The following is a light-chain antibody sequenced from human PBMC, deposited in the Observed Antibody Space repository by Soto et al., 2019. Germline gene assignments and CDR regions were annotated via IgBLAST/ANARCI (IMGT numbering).Light chain of an antibody. CDR3: FSHRSGDSHV. CDR1: SSDIGAYNY. J-gene: IGLJ1*01. V-gene: IGLV2-14*01. Sequence: QSVLTQPASVSGSPGQSITISCTGTSSDIGAYNYVSWYQQYPGKDPKLMIYGVTNRPSGVSNRFSGYKTGNTASLTISGLQAEDEADYYCFSHRSGDSHVFGTGTKVTV. CDR2: GVT.